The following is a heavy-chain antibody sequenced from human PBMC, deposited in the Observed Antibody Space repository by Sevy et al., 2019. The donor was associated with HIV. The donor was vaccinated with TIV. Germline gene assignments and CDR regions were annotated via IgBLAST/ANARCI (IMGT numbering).Heavy chain of an antibody. D-gene: IGHD3-16*01. V-gene: IGHV3-21*01. CDR3: ARDGGYNWFDP. J-gene: IGHJ5*02. CDR1: GFTFSSYS. CDR2: ISSSSSYI. Sequence: GGSLRLSCAASGFTFSSYSMNWVRQAPGKGLGWVSSISSSSSYIYYADSVKGRFTISRDNAKNSLYLQMNSLRAEDTAVYYCARDGGYNWFDPWGQGTLVTVSS.